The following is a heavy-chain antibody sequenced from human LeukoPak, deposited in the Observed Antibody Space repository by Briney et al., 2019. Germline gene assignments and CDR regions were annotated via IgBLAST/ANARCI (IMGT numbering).Heavy chain of an antibody. CDR2: IEDSGIT. J-gene: IGHJ1*01. Sequence: SETLSLRCKVSGDSVSSVYWSWSRQSPGKGLEWIGFIEDSGITDYNPSLKSRLIISVDTSKNLFSLTLRSVPAADTAVYYCAGRGHRYSRDWGQGILVTVSS. V-gene: IGHV4-4*09. D-gene: IGHD2-15*01. CDR3: AGRGHRYSRD. CDR1: GDSVSSVY.